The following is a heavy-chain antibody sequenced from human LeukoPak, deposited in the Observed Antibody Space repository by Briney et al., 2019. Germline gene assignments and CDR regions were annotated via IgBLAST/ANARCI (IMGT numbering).Heavy chain of an antibody. CDR2: ISISGSTI. D-gene: IGHD3-22*01. J-gene: IGHJ4*02. V-gene: IGHV3-11*04. CDR1: GFTFCDYY. Sequence: KTGGSLRLSCAASGFTFCDYYMSGIRQAPGKGREWVSYISISGSTIYYADSVKGPFTISRDNAKNSLYLQMNSLRAEDTAVYHCARDEYYYDSSGYPPDYWGQGTLVTVSS. CDR3: ARDEYYYDSSGYPPDY.